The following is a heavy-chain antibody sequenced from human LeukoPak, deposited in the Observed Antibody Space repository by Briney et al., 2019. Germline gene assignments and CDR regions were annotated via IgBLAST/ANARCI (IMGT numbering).Heavy chain of an antibody. D-gene: IGHD3-22*01. CDR2: IYTSGST. V-gene: IGHV4-4*07. J-gene: IGHJ3*02. Sequence: PSETLSLTFTVSGGSISSYYWSWIRQPAGKGLEWIGRIYTSGSTNYNPSLKSRVTISVDTSKNQFSLKLSSVTAADTAVYYCARDRYDSRRVDAFDIWGQGTMVTVSS. CDR1: GGSISSYY. CDR3: ARDRYDSRRVDAFDI.